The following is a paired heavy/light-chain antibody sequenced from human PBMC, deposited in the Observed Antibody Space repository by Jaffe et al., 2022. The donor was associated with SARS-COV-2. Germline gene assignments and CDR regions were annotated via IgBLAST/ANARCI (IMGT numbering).Light chain of an antibody. CDR1: KLGDKY. V-gene: IGLV3-1*01. CDR2: QEN. J-gene: IGLJ3*02. Sequence: SYDLIQPPSVSVSPGQTASITCSGDKLGDKYACWYQQKPGQSPVLVICQENKRPSGIPERFSSSNSGNTATLTISGTQAMDEADYYCQAWDSTSAWVFGGGTKLTVL. CDR3: QAWDSTSAWV.
Heavy chain of an antibody. J-gene: IGHJ4*02. CDR3: ARDLSICGGGSCQSVALDY. Sequence: VQLVESGGGVVQPGRSLRLSCAASGFTFSGYAMHWVRQAPGKGLEWVAIISYDGSNNYHADSVKGRFTISRDNPKNTVSLQMNSLRAEDTAVYYCARDLSICGGGSCQSVALDYWGQGTLVTVSS. CDR1: GFTFSGYA. CDR2: ISYDGSNN. D-gene: IGHD2-15*01. V-gene: IGHV3-30*04.